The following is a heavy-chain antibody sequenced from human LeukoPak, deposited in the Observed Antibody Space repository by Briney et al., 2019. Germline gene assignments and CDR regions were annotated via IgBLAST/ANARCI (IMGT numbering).Heavy chain of an antibody. Sequence: ASVKVSCKASGYTFTGYYMHWVRQAPGQGLEWMGRINPNSAGTNYAQKFQGRVTMTRDTSISTAYMELSRLRSDDTAVYYCARAVTAVYYYYMDVWGKGTTVTVSS. CDR2: INPNSAGT. J-gene: IGHJ6*03. V-gene: IGHV1-2*06. CDR1: GYTFTGYY. CDR3: ARAVTAVYYYYMDV. D-gene: IGHD2-21*02.